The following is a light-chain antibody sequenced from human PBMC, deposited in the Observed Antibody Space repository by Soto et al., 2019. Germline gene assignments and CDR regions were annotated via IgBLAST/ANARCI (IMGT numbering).Light chain of an antibody. CDR1: SSNIGTNP. Sequence: QSVLTQPPSASGTPGQRVTISCSGSSSNIGTNPIYWYQQLPGTAPTLLIYYNNQRPSGVPDRFSGSKSGTSASLAISGLQSEDEAHYYCAAWDDSLYGWVFGGGTKLTVL. CDR3: AAWDDSLYGWV. CDR2: YNN. V-gene: IGLV1-44*01. J-gene: IGLJ3*02.